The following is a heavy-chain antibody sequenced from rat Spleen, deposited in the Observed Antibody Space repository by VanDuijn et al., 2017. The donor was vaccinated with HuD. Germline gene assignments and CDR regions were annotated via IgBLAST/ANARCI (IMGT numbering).Heavy chain of an antibody. J-gene: IGHJ2*01. CDR1: GFTFSDYY. CDR2: IRYEGSST. Sequence: EVRLVESGGGLVQPGRSLKVSCAASGFTFSDYYMAWVRQAPKKGLEWVASIRYEGSSTYYRDSVRGRFSISRDNAKSILYLQMDSLRSEDTATYYWARCFDLWGQGVMVTVSS. V-gene: IGHV5-22*01. CDR3: ARCFDL.